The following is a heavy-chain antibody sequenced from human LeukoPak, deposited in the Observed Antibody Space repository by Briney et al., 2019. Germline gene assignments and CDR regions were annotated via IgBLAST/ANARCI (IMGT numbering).Heavy chain of an antibody. J-gene: IGHJ4*02. CDR3: ARDRSNGVLFRY. V-gene: IGHV3-21*01. CDR1: GFTFSSYN. CDR2: ISGNSSYI. D-gene: IGHD7-27*01. Sequence: PGGSLRLSCAASGFTFSSYNMNWVRQAPGQGLEWVSSISGNSSYIYYADSVKGRFTISRDSAKNSLYLQMNSLRAEDTAVYYCARDRSNGVLFRYWGQGTLVTVSS.